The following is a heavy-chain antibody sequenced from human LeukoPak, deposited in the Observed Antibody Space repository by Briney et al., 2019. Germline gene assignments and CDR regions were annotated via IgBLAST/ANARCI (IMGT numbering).Heavy chain of an antibody. CDR2: IYPGDSHT. D-gene: IGHD3-22*01. CDR3: ARTGSSGYRFDS. Sequence: GESLKISCKGSGYSFTTYWIGWVRQMPGKGLEWMGIIYPGDSHTGYSPSFQGQVTISADKSITTASLQWSSLEASDTAMYYCARTGSSGYRFDSWGQGTLVTVSS. V-gene: IGHV5-51*01. J-gene: IGHJ4*02. CDR1: GYSFTTYW.